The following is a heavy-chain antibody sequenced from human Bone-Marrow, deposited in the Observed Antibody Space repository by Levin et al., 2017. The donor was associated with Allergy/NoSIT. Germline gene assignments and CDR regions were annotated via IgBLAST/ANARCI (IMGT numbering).Heavy chain of an antibody. Sequence: SVKVSCKASGGSFSSYAISWVRQAPGQGLEWMGGIIPIFGTANYAQTFQGRVTITADESTSTAYMELSSLRSEDTAVYYFASTEGSGSYLPYYYYYYMDVWGKGTTVTVSS. CDR1: GGSFSSYA. D-gene: IGHD3-10*01. CDR3: ASTEGSGSYLPYYYYYYMDV. J-gene: IGHJ6*03. CDR2: IIPIFGTA. V-gene: IGHV1-69*13.